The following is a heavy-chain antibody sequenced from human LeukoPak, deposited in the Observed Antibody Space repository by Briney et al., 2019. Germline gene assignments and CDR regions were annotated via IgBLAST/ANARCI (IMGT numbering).Heavy chain of an antibody. CDR3: AEDVIAAAVTWDYGMDV. D-gene: IGHD6-13*01. CDR1: GLPFTSHG. J-gene: IGHJ6*02. V-gene: IGHV3-30*18. CDR2: ILYDGPKK. Sequence: GGSVTLPYAPSGLPFTSHGMHCVRAPPNRVREGGAFILYDGPKKYYADSVKGRCTISRDNSKNPLYLQVHSLRAEDTAVYYCAEDVIAAAVTWDYGMDVWGQETTVTVSS.